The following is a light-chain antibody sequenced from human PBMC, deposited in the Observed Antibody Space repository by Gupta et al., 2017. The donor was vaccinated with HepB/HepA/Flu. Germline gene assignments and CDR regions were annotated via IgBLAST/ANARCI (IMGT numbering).Light chain of an antibody. V-gene: IGKV4-1*01. CDR2: WAS. J-gene: IGKJ4*01. CDR3: HQDCSSIT. Sequence: DIVMTQSPDSLAVSLGERATINCKSSQSLLYRYSNKNCLAWYQLKPGQPPKLLISWASNREYGVPDRFSGRGYGTEFTLTSRRREAEDVAIYYGHQDCSSITFGRGTKVEIK. CDR1: QSLLYRYSNKNC.